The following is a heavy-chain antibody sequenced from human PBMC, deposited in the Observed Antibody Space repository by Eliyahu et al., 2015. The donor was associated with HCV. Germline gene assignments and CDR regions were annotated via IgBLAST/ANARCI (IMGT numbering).Heavy chain of an antibody. V-gene: IGHV1-69*01. D-gene: IGHD2-2*01. J-gene: IGHJ3*02. CDR1: GGTFSSYA. Sequence: EVKKPGSSVKVSCKASGGTFSSYAISWVRQAPGQGLEWMGGIIPIFGTANYAQKFQGRVTITADESTSTAYMELSSLRSEDTAVYYCARLMTDIVVVPAAMEGDAFDIWGQGTMVTVSS. CDR2: IIPIFGTA. CDR3: ARLMTDIVVVPAAMEGDAFDI.